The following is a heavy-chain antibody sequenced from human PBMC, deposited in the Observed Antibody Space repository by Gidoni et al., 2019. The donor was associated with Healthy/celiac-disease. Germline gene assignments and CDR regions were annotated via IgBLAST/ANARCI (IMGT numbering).Heavy chain of an antibody. Sequence: VQLVQSGAEVTKPGASVKVSCKASGYTFTSYGISWVRQAPGQGLEWMGWISAYNGNTNYAQKLQGRVTMTTDTSTSTAYMELRSLRSDDTAVYYCARDPWLMTTPYYYGMDVWGQGTTVTVSS. D-gene: IGHD4-17*01. CDR1: GYTFTSYG. J-gene: IGHJ6*02. CDR2: ISAYNGNT. CDR3: ARDPWLMTTPYYYGMDV. V-gene: IGHV1-18*04.